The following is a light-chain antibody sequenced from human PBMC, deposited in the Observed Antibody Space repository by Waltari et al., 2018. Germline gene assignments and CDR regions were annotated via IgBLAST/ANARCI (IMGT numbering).Light chain of an antibody. CDR3: QSYDSSLSGWV. CDR1: SSDVGGYNY. CDR2: DVT. J-gene: IGLJ3*02. Sequence: QSALTQPASVSGSPGQSITVSCTGSSSDVGGYNYVSWYQQHPGKAPRLMLYDVTNRPSGGSSRVSGSKSGTSASLAITGLQVEDEADYYCQSYDSSLSGWVFGGGTKLTVL. V-gene: IGLV2-14*03.